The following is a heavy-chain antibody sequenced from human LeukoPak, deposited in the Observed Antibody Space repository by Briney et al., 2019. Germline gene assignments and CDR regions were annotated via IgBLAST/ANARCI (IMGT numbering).Heavy chain of an antibody. CDR1: GGSISGTNW. J-gene: IGHJ4*02. D-gene: IGHD1-26*01. CDR3: SRESGPFSPFGF. V-gene: IGHV4-4*02. Sequence: SGTLSLTCGVSGGSISGTNWWSWVRQPPGQGLEWIGEISLRGLTNYNPSLRSRLTMSLDESKNQVSLNLTSVTATDTAVYYCSRESGPFSPFGFWGQGTLVSVHS. CDR2: ISLRGLT.